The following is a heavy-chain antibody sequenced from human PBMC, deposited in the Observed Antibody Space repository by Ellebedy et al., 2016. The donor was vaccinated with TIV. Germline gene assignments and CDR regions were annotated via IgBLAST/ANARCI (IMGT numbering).Heavy chain of an antibody. V-gene: IGHV3-23*01. CDR2: VSAGGGGET. D-gene: IGHD2-8*02. CDR3: ARDLVAADAFGM. CDR1: GFTFNSYA. J-gene: IGHJ3*02. Sequence: GESLKISCAASGFTFNSYAMSWVRQAPGKGLEWVAFVSAGGGGETYYADSVKGRFTLSRDNSKNTVYLQMSSLRVEDTAVYYCARDLVAADAFGMWGQGTMVTVSS.